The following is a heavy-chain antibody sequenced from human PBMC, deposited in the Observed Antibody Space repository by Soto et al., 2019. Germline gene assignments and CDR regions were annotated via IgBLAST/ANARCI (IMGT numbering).Heavy chain of an antibody. Sequence: QVHLVQSGAEVKKPGASVKVSCKGSGYGFTTYGITWVRQAPGQGLEWMAWISAHNGNTNYAQKLQGRVTVTRDTSMSTAYVELRSLRSDDTAVYYCARGRYGDYWGQGALVTVYS. CDR2: ISAHNGNT. J-gene: IGHJ4*02. CDR3: ARGRYGDY. V-gene: IGHV1-18*01. CDR1: GYGFTTYG. D-gene: IGHD1-1*01.